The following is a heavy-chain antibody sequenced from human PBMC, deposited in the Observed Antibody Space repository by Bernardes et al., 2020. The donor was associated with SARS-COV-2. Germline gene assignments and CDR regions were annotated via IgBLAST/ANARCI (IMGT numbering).Heavy chain of an antibody. J-gene: IGHJ4*02. D-gene: IGHD4-17*01. CDR2: IQSGGYT. Sequence: GGSLRLSCAVSGFTVSSKYMNWVRQAPGKGLEWVSVIQSGGYTNYADSVKGRFTVSRDTSENTVSLQMNSLRAEDTAVYYCARGLRWAFDYWGQGTLVTVSP. CDR1: GFTVSSKY. CDR3: ARGLRWAFDY. V-gene: IGHV3-53*01.